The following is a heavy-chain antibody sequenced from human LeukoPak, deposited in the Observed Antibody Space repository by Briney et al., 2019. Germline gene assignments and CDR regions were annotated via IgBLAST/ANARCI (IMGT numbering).Heavy chain of an antibody. V-gene: IGHV3-53*01. CDR3: ARWSSSGWYRAGYSDY. CDR2: IYSGGST. CDR1: GFVVTSNY. J-gene: IGHJ4*02. D-gene: IGHD6-19*01. Sequence: GGSLRLSCAVSGFVVTSNYMSWVRQAPGKGLEWVSFIYSGGSTVYADPVKGRFTISRDKSKNTLYLDMSSLRHQDTAVYYCARWSSSGWYRAGYSDYWGQGSLVTVSS.